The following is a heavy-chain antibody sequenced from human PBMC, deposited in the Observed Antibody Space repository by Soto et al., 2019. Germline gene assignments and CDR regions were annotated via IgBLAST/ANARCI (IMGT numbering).Heavy chain of an antibody. CDR1: GGTFSSYT. J-gene: IGHJ6*03. Sequence: SVKVSCTASGGTFSSYTISWVRQAPGQGLEWMGRIIPILGIANYAQKFQGRVTITADKSTSTAYMELSSLRSEDTAVYYCARAPPDFWSGSDYYYYYMDVWGKGTTVTVSS. CDR2: IIPILGIA. V-gene: IGHV1-69*02. CDR3: ARAPPDFWSGSDYYYYYMDV. D-gene: IGHD3-3*01.